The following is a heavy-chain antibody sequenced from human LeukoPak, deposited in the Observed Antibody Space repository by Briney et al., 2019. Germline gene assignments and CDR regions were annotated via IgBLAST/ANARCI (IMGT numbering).Heavy chain of an antibody. CDR3: ARVVRGVLPYYYYYYMDV. J-gene: IGHJ6*03. CDR1: RGSISSTSYY. CDR2: IYTSGST. D-gene: IGHD3-10*01. Sequence: SETLSLTCTVSRGSISSTSYYWSWIRQPAGTGLEWIGRIYTSGSTNYNPSLKSRVTMSVDTSKNQFSLKLSSVTAADTAVYYCARVVRGVLPYYYYYYMDVWGKGTTVTISS. V-gene: IGHV4-61*02.